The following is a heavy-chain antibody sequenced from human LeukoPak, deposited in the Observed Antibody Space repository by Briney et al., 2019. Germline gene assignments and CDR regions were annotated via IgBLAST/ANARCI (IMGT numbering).Heavy chain of an antibody. CDR1: GFTFSSYA. V-gene: IGHV3-48*03. CDR3: ARTKEMATISYFDS. Sequence: GGSLGLSCAASGFTFSSYAMHWVRQAPGKGLEWVSYIDSSGSTIHYADSVKGRFTISRDNAKNSLYLQMNSLRAEDTAVYYCARTKEMATISYFDSWGQGTLVTVSS. CDR2: IDSSGSTI. D-gene: IGHD5-24*01. J-gene: IGHJ4*02.